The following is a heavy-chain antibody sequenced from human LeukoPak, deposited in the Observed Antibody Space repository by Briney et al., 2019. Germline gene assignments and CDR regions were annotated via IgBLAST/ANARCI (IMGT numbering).Heavy chain of an antibody. Sequence: SETLSLTCAVYGGSFSGYYWSWIRQPPGKGLEWIGEINHSGSTNYNPSLKSRVTISVDTSKNQFSLKLSSVTAADTAVYYCARDVAYSSSSGAFDIWGQGTMVTVSS. CDR3: ARDVAYSSSSGAFDI. J-gene: IGHJ3*02. CDR2: INHSGST. D-gene: IGHD6-6*01. CDR1: GGSFSGYY. V-gene: IGHV4-34*01.